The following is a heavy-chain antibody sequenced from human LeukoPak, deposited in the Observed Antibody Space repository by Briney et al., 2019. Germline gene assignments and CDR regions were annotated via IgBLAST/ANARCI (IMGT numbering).Heavy chain of an antibody. V-gene: IGHV3-30*02. CDR2: IRYDGSNK. CDR3: AKEPWGDGYSTPRWFDP. J-gene: IGHJ5*02. CDR1: GFTVSGNY. Sequence: GGSLRLSCAVSGFTVSGNYMSWVRQAPGKGLEWVAFIRYDGSNKYYADSVKGRFTISRDNSKNTLYLQMNSLRAEDTAVYYCAKEPWGDGYSTPRWFDPWGQGTLVTVSS. D-gene: IGHD5-24*01.